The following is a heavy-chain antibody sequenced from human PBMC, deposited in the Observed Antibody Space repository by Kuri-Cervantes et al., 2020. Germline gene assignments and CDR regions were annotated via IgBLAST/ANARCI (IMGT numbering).Heavy chain of an antibody. Sequence: SVKVSCKASGGTFKDYAINWVRQAPGQGLEWMGGIIPIFGTANYAQKFQGRVTITTDESTSTAYMELSSLRSEDTAVYYCARDFAHCTNGVCYTPYFDYWGQGTLVTVSS. CDR2: IIPIFGTA. D-gene: IGHD2-8*01. V-gene: IGHV1-69*05. J-gene: IGHJ4*02. CDR3: ARDFAHCTNGVCYTPYFDY. CDR1: GGTFKDYA.